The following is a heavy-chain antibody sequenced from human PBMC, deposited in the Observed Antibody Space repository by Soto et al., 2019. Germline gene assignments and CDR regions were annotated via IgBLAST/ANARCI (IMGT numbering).Heavy chain of an antibody. CDR1: VLSLSTSGMR. CDR2: IDWDDDK. CDR3: ARLNRGFDY. V-gene: IGHV2-70*04. Sequence: GHTLVNPTQTLTLTCTFSVLSLSTSGMRVSWIRQPPGKALEWLARIDWDDDKFYSTSLKTRLTISKDTSKNQVVLTMTNMDPVDTATYYCARLNRGFDYWGQGTLVTVSS. J-gene: IGHJ4*02. D-gene: IGHD3-10*01.